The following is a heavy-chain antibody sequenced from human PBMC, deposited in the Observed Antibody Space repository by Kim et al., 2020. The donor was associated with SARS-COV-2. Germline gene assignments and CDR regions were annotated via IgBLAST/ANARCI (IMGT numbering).Heavy chain of an antibody. V-gene: IGHV3-23*05. J-gene: IGHJ4*02. D-gene: IGHD2-21*01. CDR3: AKNRGSAVPVWFFDY. Sequence: GGSLRLSCGVSGVAVSRDAMSWVRQAPGKGLEWVSTIHNGDGYAVYADSVKGRFTISRDNSKNTLYLQMSSLRAEDTAIYYCAKNRGSAVPVWFFDYWGQGTLVTVSS. CDR1: GVAVSRDA. CDR2: IHNGDGYA.